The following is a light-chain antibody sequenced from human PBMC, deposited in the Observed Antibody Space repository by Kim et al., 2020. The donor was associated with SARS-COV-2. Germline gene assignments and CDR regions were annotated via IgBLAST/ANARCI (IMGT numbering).Light chain of an antibody. CDR1: ETISTY. V-gene: IGKV1-39*01. CDR3: QQSYNAPWT. J-gene: IGKJ1*01. CDR2: IAS. Sequence: DIQMTQSPSSLSASVGDRVTITCRASETISTYLNWYQQKPGKAPILLIYIASILQSGVPSRFSGSGSVTEFTLTINNLQPEDFATDYCQQSYNAPWTFGQGTKVDIK.